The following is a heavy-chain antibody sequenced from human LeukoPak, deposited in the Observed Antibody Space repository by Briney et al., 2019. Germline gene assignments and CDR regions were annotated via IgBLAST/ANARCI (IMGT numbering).Heavy chain of an antibody. V-gene: IGHV3-23*01. D-gene: IGHD1-26*01. CDR1: GFTFSSYA. Sequence: GGSLRLSCAASGFTFSSYAMNWVRQAPGKGLEWVSAISGSGGSTYYADSVKGRFTLSRDNSKNTLSLQMDSLRAEDTGVYYCARLISGGYSSDYWGQGTLVTVSS. J-gene: IGHJ4*02. CDR3: ARLISGGYSSDY. CDR2: ISGSGGST.